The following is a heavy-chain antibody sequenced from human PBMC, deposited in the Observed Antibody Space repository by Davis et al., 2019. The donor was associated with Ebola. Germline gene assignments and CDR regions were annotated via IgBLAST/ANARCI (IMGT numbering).Heavy chain of an antibody. CDR3: AKGSVTIFGVAPDYYGMDV. CDR1: GLTFNNYA. Sequence: GGSLRLSCSASGLTFNNYAMNWVRQAPGKGLEYVSAISSNGGSTYYADSVKGRFTISRDNSKNTLYLQMNSLRAEDTAVYYCAKGSVTIFGVAPDYYGMDVWGKGTTVTVSS. J-gene: IGHJ6*04. CDR2: ISSNGGST. V-gene: IGHV3-64*04. D-gene: IGHD3-3*01.